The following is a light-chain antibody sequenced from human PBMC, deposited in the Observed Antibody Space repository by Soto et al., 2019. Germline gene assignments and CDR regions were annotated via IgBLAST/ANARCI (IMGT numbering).Light chain of an antibody. CDR1: HSNIGAGYD. CDR3: HSQDRSLNGYV. J-gene: IGLJ1*01. CDR2: GNT. V-gene: IGLV1-40*01. Sequence: QSVLAQPPSVSGAPGQRVTISCTGSHSNIGAGYDVHWYQQLPGTAPKLLIYGNTNRPSGVPDRFSGSRSGTSASLAITGLQDDAEADYYGHSQDRSLNGYVFGTGTKVTVL.